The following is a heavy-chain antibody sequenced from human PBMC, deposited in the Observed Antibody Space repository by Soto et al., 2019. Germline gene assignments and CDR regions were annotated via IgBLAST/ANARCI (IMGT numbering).Heavy chain of an antibody. Sequence: GASVKVSCKASGYPFTSYCIHWVRQAPGQGLEWMRIINPSGGSTNYAQKFQGRVTMTRDTSTSAVYMELSSLRSEDTAVYYCARDTYYGSTYYASGSYNYFDYWGHGTLVTVSS. V-gene: IGHV1-46*01. D-gene: IGHD3-10*01. CDR3: ARDTYYGSTYYASGSYNYFDY. J-gene: IGHJ4*01. CDR1: GYPFTSYC. CDR2: INPSGGST.